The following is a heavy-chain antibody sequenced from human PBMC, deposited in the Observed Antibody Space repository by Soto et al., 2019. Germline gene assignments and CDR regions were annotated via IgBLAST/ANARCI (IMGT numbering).Heavy chain of an antibody. CDR1: GFTFSSSA. V-gene: IGHV3-30*04. CDR2: ISYDGKKK. D-gene: IGHD3-10*01. CDR3: ARRQGFGQSTNGVDV. J-gene: IGHJ6*02. Sequence: QVQLVESGGGVVQPGRSLRLSCAASGFTFSSSAIHWVRQAPGKGLEGVAVISYDGKKKFYADSGMGRFTISRDNSKNTLYLQVDSLSAEDTAVYYCARRQGFGQSTNGVDVWGQGTTVTVSS.